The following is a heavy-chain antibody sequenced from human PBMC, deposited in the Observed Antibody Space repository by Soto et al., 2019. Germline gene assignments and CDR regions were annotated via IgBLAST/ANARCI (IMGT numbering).Heavy chain of an antibody. Sequence: PGGSLRLSCAASGFTVSSNYLSWVRQAPGKGLEWVSVIFSADNTHYADSVKGRFTISRDNSKNTVFLQMNSLRAEDTAGYYCAITGAGYYIVWGQGTPVTVSS. V-gene: IGHV3-53*01. CDR1: GFTVSSNY. CDR2: IFSADNT. D-gene: IGHD3-3*01. J-gene: IGHJ4*02. CDR3: AITGAGYYIV.